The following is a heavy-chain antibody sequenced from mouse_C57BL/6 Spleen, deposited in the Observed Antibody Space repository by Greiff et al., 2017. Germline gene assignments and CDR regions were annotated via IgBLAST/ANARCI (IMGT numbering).Heavy chain of an antibody. D-gene: IGHD1-1*01. Sequence: EVKVEESGGGLVKPGGSLKLSCAASGFTFSSYAMSWVRQTPEKRLEWVATISDGGSYTYYPDNVKGRFTISRDNAKNNLYLQMSHLKSEDTAMYYCARENYYGSTSWFAYWGQGTLVTVSA. V-gene: IGHV5-4*01. J-gene: IGHJ3*01. CDR2: ISDGGSYT. CDR1: GFTFSSYA. CDR3: ARENYYGSTSWFAY.